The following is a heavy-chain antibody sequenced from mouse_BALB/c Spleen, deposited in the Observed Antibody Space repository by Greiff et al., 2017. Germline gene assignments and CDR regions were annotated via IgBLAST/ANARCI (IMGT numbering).Heavy chain of an antibody. Sequence: DVQLQESGAELVKPGASVKLSCTASGFNIKDTYMHWVKQRPEQGLEWIGRIDPANGNTKYDPKFQGKATITADTSSNTAYLQLSSLTSEDTAVYYCARGDDYDVVFAYWGQGTLVTVSA. D-gene: IGHD2-4*01. CDR1: GFNIKDTY. J-gene: IGHJ3*01. V-gene: IGHV14-3*02. CDR3: ARGDDYDVVFAY. CDR2: IDPANGNT.